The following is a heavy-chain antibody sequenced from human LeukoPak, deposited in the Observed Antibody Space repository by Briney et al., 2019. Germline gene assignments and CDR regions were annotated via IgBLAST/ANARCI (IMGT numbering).Heavy chain of an antibody. Sequence: PGESLRLSCAASGFTFSTFAMIWVRQPPGKGLEWVSSIFPSGGEIHYADSVRGRFTISRGNSKSTLSLQMNSLRAEDTAIYYCATYRQVLLPFESWGQGTLVTVSS. CDR3: ATYRQVLLPFES. CDR2: IFPSGGEI. J-gene: IGHJ4*02. V-gene: IGHV3-23*01. D-gene: IGHD2-8*02. CDR1: GFTFSTFA.